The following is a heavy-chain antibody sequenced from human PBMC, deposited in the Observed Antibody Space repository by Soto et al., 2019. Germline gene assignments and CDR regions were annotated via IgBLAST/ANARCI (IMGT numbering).Heavy chain of an antibody. D-gene: IGHD5-18*01. CDR1: GYDFTSYW. J-gene: IGHJ4*02. Sequence: GESLKISCQGSGYDFTSYWTTWVRQMPGKGLEWMGRIDPSDSYTNYSPSFQGHVTISPDQSISTVYLQWSSLKASDTAMYYCARHAAGYSYSFFDYWGQGILVTVSS. CDR3: ARHAAGYSYSFFDY. V-gene: IGHV5-10-1*01. CDR2: IDPSDSYT.